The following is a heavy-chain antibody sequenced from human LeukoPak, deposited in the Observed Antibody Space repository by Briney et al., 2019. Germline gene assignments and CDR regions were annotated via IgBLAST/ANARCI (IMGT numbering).Heavy chain of an antibody. D-gene: IGHD2-15*01. V-gene: IGHV3-53*01. Sequence: PGGSLRLSCSASGFTFSSYAMHWVRQAPGKGLEWVSVIYSGGSTYYADSVKGRFTISRDNSKNTLYLQMNSLRAEDTAVYYCARGGGPWYFDYWGQGTLVTVSS. CDR3: ARGGGPWYFDY. CDR1: GFTFSSYA. CDR2: IYSGGST. J-gene: IGHJ4*02.